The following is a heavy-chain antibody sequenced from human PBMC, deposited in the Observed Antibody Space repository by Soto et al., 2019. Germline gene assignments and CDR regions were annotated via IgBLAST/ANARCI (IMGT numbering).Heavy chain of an antibody. J-gene: IGHJ6*02. V-gene: IGHV4-59*01. CDR1: RDAITSYY. CDR2: MYYSGNT. Sequence: KTSETLSLTCTVSRDAITSYYWTWIRQSPGKGLEWIAYMYYSGNTNSNPSLKGRVSISVDTSKNQFSLRLTSVTAADTAVYYCASGFSLDVWGQGTKVT. CDR3: ASGFSLDV. D-gene: IGHD3-10*01.